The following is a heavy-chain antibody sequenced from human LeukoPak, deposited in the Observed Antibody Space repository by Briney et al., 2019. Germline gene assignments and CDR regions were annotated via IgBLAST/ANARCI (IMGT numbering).Heavy chain of an antibody. J-gene: IGHJ6*03. Sequence: SETLSLTCTVSGGSISSYYWSWIRQPARKGLEWIGRIYNSGSTNYNPSLKSRVTMSVDTSKNQFSLKLSSVTAADTAVYYCARDDLTKYSSGWYPAPHGYYMDVWGKGTMVTVSS. CDR2: IYNSGST. V-gene: IGHV4-4*07. D-gene: IGHD6-19*01. CDR1: GGSISSYY. CDR3: ARDDLTKYSSGWYPAPHGYYMDV.